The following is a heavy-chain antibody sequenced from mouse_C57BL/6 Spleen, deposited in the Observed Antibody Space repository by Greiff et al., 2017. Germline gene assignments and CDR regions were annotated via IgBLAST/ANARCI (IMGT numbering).Heavy chain of an antibody. D-gene: IGHD1-1*01. Sequence: DVMLVESGGGLVQPKGSLKLSCAASGFSFNTYAMNWVRQAPGKGLEWVARIRSKSNNYATYYADSVKDRFTISRDDSESMLYLQMNNLKSEDTAMYYRVRSDYYGSWYFDVWGTGTTVTVSS. CDR1: GFSFNTYA. V-gene: IGHV10-1*01. CDR2: IRSKSNNYAT. CDR3: VRSDYYGSWYFDV. J-gene: IGHJ1*03.